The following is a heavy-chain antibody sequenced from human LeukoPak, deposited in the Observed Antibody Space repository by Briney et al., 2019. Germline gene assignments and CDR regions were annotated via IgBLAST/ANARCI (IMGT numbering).Heavy chain of an antibody. CDR2: IKQDGSKK. CDR3: TRVGYIDEGIDY. Sequence: GGSLRLSCVASGFPFSSYWMTWVRQAPGKGLEWVANIKQDGSKKAYVDSVKGRFTISRDNAKNSLYLQVNSLRAEDTAIYYCTRVGYIDEGIDYWGQGTLVTVSS. CDR1: GFPFSSYW. D-gene: IGHD5-24*01. V-gene: IGHV3-7*04. J-gene: IGHJ4*02.